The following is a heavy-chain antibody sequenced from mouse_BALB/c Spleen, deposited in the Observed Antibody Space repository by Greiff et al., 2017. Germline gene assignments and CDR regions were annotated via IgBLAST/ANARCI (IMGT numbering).Heavy chain of an antibody. CDR2: ISYDGSN. CDR3: ARYHYYGSSRYAMDY. D-gene: IGHD1-1*01. Sequence: EVKLQESGPGLVKPSQSLSLTCSVTGYSITSGYYWNWIRQFPGNKLEWMGYISYDGSNNYNPSLKNRISITRDTSKNQFFLKLNSVTTEDTATYYCARYHYYGSSRYAMDYWGQGTSVTVSS. J-gene: IGHJ4*01. CDR1: GYSITSGYY. V-gene: IGHV3-6*02.